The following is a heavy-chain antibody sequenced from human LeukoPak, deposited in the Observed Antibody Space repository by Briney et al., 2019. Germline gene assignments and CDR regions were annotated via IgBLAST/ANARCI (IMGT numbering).Heavy chain of an antibody. V-gene: IGHV3-7*03. Sequence: GGSLRLSCAASGFTFSTYWMSWVRQAPGKGLEWVANIKQDGSEKYYVDSVKGRFTISRDNAQNSLYLQMNSLRAEDTALYYCAINGGGDSGYGNFDYWGQGTLVTVSS. J-gene: IGHJ4*02. D-gene: IGHD5-12*01. CDR1: GFTFSTYW. CDR3: AINGGGDSGYGNFDY. CDR2: IKQDGSEK.